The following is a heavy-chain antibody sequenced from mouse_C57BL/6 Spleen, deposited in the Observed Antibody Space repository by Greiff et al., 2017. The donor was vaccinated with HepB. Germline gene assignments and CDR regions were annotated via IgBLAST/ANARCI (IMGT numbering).Heavy chain of an antibody. Sequence: EVQVVESGGGLVKPGGSLKLSCAASGFTFSSYAMSWVRPTPEKRLEWVATISDGGSYTYYPDNVKGRFTISRDNAKNKLYLKMSDLKSEDTAMYYCARDRGYGYDGGAWFAYWGQGTLVTVSA. D-gene: IGHD2-2*01. CDR1: GFTFSSYA. V-gene: IGHV5-4*01. CDR3: ARDRGYGYDGGAWFAY. J-gene: IGHJ3*01. CDR2: ISDGGSYT.